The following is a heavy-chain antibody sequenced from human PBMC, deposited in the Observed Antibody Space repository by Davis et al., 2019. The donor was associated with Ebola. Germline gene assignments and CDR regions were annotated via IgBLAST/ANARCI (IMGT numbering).Heavy chain of an antibody. CDR1: GGSISSSSYY. D-gene: IGHD1-1*01. Sequence: SETLSLTCTVSGGSISSSSYYWGWIRQPPGKGLEWIGSIYYSGSTYYNPSLKSRVTISVDTSKNQFSLKLSSVTAADTAVYCCARGRHWFQHWGQGTLVTVSS. CDR2: IYYSGST. J-gene: IGHJ1*01. V-gene: IGHV4-39*01. CDR3: ARGRHWFQH.